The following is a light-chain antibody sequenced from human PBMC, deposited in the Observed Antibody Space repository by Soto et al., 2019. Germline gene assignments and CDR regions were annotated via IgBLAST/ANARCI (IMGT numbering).Light chain of an antibody. CDR3: QQYHTWPIT. Sequence: IVMTQSPATLSVAPGERVTVSCRASQGVSRKLAWYQHKPGQAPRLLISGASTGATGIPARFSGSGSGTEFTLTISSLQSEDCAIYYCQQYHTWPITFGGGTKVEIK. J-gene: IGKJ4*01. CDR2: GAS. CDR1: QGVSRK. V-gene: IGKV3-15*01.